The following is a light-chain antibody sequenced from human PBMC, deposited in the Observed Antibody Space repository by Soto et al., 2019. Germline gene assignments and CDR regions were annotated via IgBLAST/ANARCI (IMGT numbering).Light chain of an antibody. CDR3: QHRSDWPSTWT. Sequence: EIVLTHSPATLSLSPGSRATLSCRASQGVSSSLAWYQQKTGQATSLLIYDASNRATGIPARFSGSGSGKDFTLTISSLEPEDFAVYYCQHRSDWPSTWTFGQGTKVDIK. CDR1: QGVSSS. J-gene: IGKJ1*01. CDR2: DAS. V-gene: IGKV3-11*01.